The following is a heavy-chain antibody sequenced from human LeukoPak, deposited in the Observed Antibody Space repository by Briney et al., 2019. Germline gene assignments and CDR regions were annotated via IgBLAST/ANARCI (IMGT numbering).Heavy chain of an antibody. CDR3: ARGGLNNWFDP. CDR2: INPNSGAP. CDR1: GYTFIDYY. V-gene: IGHV1-2*02. J-gene: IGHJ5*02. Sequence: ASVKVSCKASGYTFIDYYIHWVRQAPGQGLEWMGWINPNSGAPNYAQKFQGGVTMTRDTSINTAYMDLSRLKSDDTAVYYCARGGLNNWFDPWGQGTLVTVSS. D-gene: IGHD1-26*01.